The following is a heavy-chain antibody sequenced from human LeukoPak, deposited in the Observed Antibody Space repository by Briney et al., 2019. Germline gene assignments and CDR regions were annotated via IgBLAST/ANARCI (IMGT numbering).Heavy chain of an antibody. CDR2: IIPIFGTA. J-gene: IGHJ4*02. CDR1: GGTFSSYA. D-gene: IGHD6-6*01. Sequence: ASVKVSCKASGGTFSSYAISWVRQAPGQGLEWMGGIIPIFGTANYAQKFQGRVTITTDESTSTAYMELSSLRSEDTAVYYCATLSGYSSSSRTLDYWGQGTLVTVSS. V-gene: IGHV1-69*05. CDR3: ATLSGYSSSSRTLDY.